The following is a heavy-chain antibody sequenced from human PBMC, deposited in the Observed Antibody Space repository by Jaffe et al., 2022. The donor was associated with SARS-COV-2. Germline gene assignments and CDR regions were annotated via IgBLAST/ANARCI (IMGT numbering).Heavy chain of an antibody. CDR3: ATAGEAAADPNLENYYYGMDV. V-gene: IGHV1-24*01. CDR1: GYTLTELS. J-gene: IGHJ6*02. CDR2: FDPEDGET. D-gene: IGHD6-13*01. Sequence: QVQLVQSGAEVKKPGASVKVSCKVSGYTLTELSMHWVRQAPGKGLEWMGGFDPEDGETIYAQKFQGRVTMTEDTSTDTAYMELSSLRSEDTAVYYCATAGEAAADPNLENYYYGMDVWGQGTTVTVSS.